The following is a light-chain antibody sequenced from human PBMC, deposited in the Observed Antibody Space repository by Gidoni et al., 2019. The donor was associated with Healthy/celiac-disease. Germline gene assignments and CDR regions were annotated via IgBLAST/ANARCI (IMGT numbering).Light chain of an antibody. CDR3: AAWDDSLSVL. CDR1: SSNIGSNY. V-gene: IGLV1-47*01. J-gene: IGLJ2*01. CDR2: RNN. Sequence: QSVLTQPPSASGTPGQRVTISCSGSSSNIGSNYVYWYQQLPGTAPKLLIYRNNQRPSGVPDRFSGSQSGPSASLAISGLRSEDEADYYCAAWDDSLSVLFGGGTKLTVL.